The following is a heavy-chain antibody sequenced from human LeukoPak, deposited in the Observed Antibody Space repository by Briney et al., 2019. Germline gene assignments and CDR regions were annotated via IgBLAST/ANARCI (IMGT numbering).Heavy chain of an antibody. CDR2: INHSGST. D-gene: IGHD3-10*01. Sequence: PSGTLSLTCAVYGGSFSGYYWSWIRQPPGKGLEWIGEINHSGSTNYNPSLKSRVTISVDTSKNQFSLKLSSVTAADTAVYYCARGSGYWGQGTLVTVSS. CDR1: GGSFSGYY. CDR3: ARGSGY. V-gene: IGHV4-34*01. J-gene: IGHJ4*02.